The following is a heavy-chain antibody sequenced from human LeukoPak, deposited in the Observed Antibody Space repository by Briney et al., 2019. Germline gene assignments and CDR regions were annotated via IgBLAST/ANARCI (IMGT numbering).Heavy chain of an antibody. D-gene: IGHD6-13*01. CDR2: IYYSGST. CDR1: GGSISSGGYY. J-gene: IGHJ4*02. V-gene: IGHV4-31*03. CDR3: ARGEGIAAAGISFDY. Sequence: KSSETLSLTCTVSGGSISSGGYYWSWIRQHPGKGLEWIGYIYYSGSTYYNPSLKSRVTISVDTSKNQFSLKLSSVTAADTAVYYCARGEGIAAAGISFDYWGQGTLVTVSS.